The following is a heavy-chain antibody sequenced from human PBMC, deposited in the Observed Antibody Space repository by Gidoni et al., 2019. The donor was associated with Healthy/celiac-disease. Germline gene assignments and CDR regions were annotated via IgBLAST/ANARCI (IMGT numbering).Heavy chain of an antibody. Sequence: EVQLVESGGGLVKPGGSLRLSCAASGFTFSSYSMNWVRQAPGKGLEWVSSISSSSRYIYYADSVKGRFTISRDNVKNSLYLQMNSLRAEDTAVYYCVGYYGSGSYPSSPGFDYWGQGTLVTVSS. CDR2: ISSSSRYI. V-gene: IGHV3-21*01. CDR1: GFTFSSYS. CDR3: VGYYGSGSYPSSPGFDY. D-gene: IGHD3-10*01. J-gene: IGHJ4*02.